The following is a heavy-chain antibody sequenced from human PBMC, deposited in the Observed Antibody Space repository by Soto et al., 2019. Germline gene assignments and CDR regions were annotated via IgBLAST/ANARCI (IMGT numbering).Heavy chain of an antibody. V-gene: IGHV3-53*01. J-gene: IGHJ3*02. D-gene: IGHD2-21*02. CDR1: GFTVSSNY. Sequence: GSLRLSCAASGFTVSSNYMSWVRQAPGKGLEWVSVIYSGGSTYYADSVKGRFTISRDNSKNTLYLQMNSLRAEDTAVYYCARVLAYCGGDCSGAFDIWGQGTMVTVSS. CDR3: ARVLAYCGGDCSGAFDI. CDR2: IYSGGST.